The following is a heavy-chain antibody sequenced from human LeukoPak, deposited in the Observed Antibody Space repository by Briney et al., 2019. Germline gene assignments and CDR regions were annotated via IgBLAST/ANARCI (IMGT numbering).Heavy chain of an antibody. CDR2: IIPIFGTA. J-gene: IGHJ4*02. V-gene: IGHV1-69*05. CDR1: GGTFSSYA. D-gene: IGHD6-6*01. CDR3: ARGGIAARPFYYYFDY. Sequence: GASVKVSCKASGGTFSSYAISWVRQAPGQGLEWMGGIIPIFGTANYAQKFQGRVTITTDESTSTAYMALSSLRSEDTAVYYCARGGIAARPFYYYFDYWGQGTLVTVSS.